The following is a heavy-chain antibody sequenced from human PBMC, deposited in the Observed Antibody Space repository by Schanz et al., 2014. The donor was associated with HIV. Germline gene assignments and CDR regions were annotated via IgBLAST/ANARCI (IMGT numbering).Heavy chain of an antibody. V-gene: IGHV1-46*01. D-gene: IGHD3-9*01. Sequence: QVQLVQSGAEVKKPGSSVKVSCKASGYTFTSQYMHWVRQAPGQGLEWMRLINPYDGRTSNAQNFQGRFTMTRDTSTSAQYMQLTSLTSDVKAVYYSARGDILTGLYLYYFDSWGQGTLVTVSS. CDR2: INPYDGRT. CDR1: GYTFTSQY. J-gene: IGHJ4*02. CDR3: ARGDILTGLYLYYFDS.